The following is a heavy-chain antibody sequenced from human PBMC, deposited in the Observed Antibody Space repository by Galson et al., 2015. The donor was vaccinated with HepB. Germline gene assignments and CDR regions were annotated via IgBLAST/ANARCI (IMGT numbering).Heavy chain of an antibody. D-gene: IGHD3-16*01. V-gene: IGHV3-21*01. CDR3: ASWGITAQGFDY. CDR1: GFTFSSYS. CDR2: ISSSSSYI. J-gene: IGHJ4*02. Sequence: SLRLSCAASGFTFSSYSMNWVRQAPGKGLEWVSSISSSSSYIYYADSVKGRFTISRDNAKNSLYLQMNSLRAEDTAVYYCASWGITAQGFDYWGQGTLVTVSS.